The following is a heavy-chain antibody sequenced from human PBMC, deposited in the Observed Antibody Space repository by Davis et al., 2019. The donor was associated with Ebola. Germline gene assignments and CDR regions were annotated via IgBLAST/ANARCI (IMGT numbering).Heavy chain of an antibody. CDR1: GYSFTNYW. Sequence: GESLKISCKGSGYSFTNYWIGWMRQKPGKGLEWMGIIYPGDSDTSYSPSFQGQVAISADKSINTAYLQWRSLQASDTATYFCARNAGESIGRPSGFDYWGQGVQVTVSS. CDR3: ARNAGESIGRPSGFDY. J-gene: IGHJ4*02. D-gene: IGHD6-6*01. CDR2: IYPGDSDT. V-gene: IGHV5-51*01.